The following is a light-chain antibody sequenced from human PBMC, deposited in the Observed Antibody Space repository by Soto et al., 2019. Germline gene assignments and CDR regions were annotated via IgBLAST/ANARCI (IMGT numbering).Light chain of an antibody. J-gene: IGKJ1*01. CDR3: QQSYNPPPT. Sequence: DIQMTQSPSSLSGSIPERFTITCRSSQNITRFLNWYQQKPGKAPNLLIYAVSTLQAGVPSRFSGRGSATDFTLTISSLQPADFATYFCQQSYNPPPTFGQGTKVDIK. CDR1: QNITRF. V-gene: IGKV1-39*01. CDR2: AVS.